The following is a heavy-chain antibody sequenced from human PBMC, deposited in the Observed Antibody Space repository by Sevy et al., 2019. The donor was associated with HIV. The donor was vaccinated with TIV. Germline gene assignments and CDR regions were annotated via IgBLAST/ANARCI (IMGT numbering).Heavy chain of an antibody. CDR1: GFTFSNAC. D-gene: IGHD2-8*01. V-gene: IGHV3-15*01. Sequence: GGSLRLSRGASGFTFSNACMTWVRQAPGTGLEWVGRIKSKSEGGTTNDAAPVKGGLAFLRVDSKSRRCLKMNGLKGDGTAVYYCTNNRGYCINGGCGEYFDSWGQGTLVTVSS. J-gene: IGHJ4*02. CDR2: IKSKSEGGTT. CDR3: TNNRGYCINGGCGEYFDS.